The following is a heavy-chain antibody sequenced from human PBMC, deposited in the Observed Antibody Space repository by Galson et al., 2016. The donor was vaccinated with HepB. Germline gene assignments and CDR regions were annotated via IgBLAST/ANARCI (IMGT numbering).Heavy chain of an antibody. J-gene: IGHJ6*02. D-gene: IGHD1-14*01. Sequence: PRLSCAASGFIFSNYAMSWVRQAPGKGLEWVSTITGRGDSAYYADPVKGRFTISRDNSQNTLFLQMNSLRAEDTAIYYCAKHAEPYYYYAMDVWGQGTTVTVSS. CDR1: GFIFSNYA. V-gene: IGHV3-23*01. CDR2: ITGRGDSA. CDR3: AKHAEPYYYYAMDV.